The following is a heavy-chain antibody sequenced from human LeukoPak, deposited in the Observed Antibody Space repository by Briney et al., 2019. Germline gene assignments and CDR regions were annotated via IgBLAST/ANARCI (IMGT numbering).Heavy chain of an antibody. CDR3: ASLAATTDFDY. D-gene: IGHD1-14*01. Sequence: PSETLSLTCTVSGGSIRSSVYYWGWIRQPPGKGLEWIGSIYYSGSTSYNPSLKSRVTISVDTSKNQFSLKLSSVTATDTSVYYCASLAATTDFDYWGQGALVTVSS. CDR2: IYYSGST. J-gene: IGHJ4*02. V-gene: IGHV4-39*01. CDR1: GGSIRSSVYY.